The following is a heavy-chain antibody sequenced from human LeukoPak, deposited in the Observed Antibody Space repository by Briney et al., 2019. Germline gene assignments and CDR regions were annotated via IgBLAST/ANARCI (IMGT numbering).Heavy chain of an antibody. CDR2: IRSKANSYAT. J-gene: IGHJ4*02. CDR3: TALGIAAAGMDY. D-gene: IGHD6-13*01. V-gene: IGHV3-73*01. Sequence: TGGSLRLSCAASGFTFSGSAIHWVRQASGKGLEWLGRIRSKANSYATAYGASVEGRFTISRDDSKSTAYLQMNSLITEDTAVYFCTALGIAAAGMDYWGQGTLVSVSS. CDR1: GFTFSGSA.